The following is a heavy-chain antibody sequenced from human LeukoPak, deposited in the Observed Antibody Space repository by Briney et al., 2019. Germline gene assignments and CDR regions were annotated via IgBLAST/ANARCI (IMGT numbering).Heavy chain of an antibody. Sequence: PGGSLRLSCAASGFTFSSYWMSWVRQAPGKGLEWVANIKQDGSEKYYVDSVKGRFTISRENAKNSLYRQMNNLRAEDTAVYYCARGGIDYYYYYYMDVWGKGTTVTVSS. J-gene: IGHJ6*03. CDR1: GFTFSSYW. CDR3: ARGGIDYYYYYYMDV. V-gene: IGHV3-7*01. D-gene: IGHD1-26*01. CDR2: IKQDGSEK.